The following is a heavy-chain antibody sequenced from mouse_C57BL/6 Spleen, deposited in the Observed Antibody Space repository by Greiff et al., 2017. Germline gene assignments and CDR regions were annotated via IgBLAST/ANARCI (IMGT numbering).Heavy chain of an antibody. Sequence: VQLQQSGPELVKPGASVKIPCKASGYTFTDYNMDWVKQSHGKSLEWIGDINPNNGGTIYNQKFKGKATLTVDKSSSTAYMELRSLTSKDTAVYYCARANWDWYFDFWGTGTTVTVSS. D-gene: IGHD4-1*02. CDR3: ARANWDWYFDF. CDR1: GYTFTDYN. CDR2: INPNNGGT. J-gene: IGHJ1*03. V-gene: IGHV1-18*01.